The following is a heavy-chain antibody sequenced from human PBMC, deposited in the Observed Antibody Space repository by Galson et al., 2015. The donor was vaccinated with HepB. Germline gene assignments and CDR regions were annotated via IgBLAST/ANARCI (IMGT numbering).Heavy chain of an antibody. CDR3: ASTIFGVVIPNDAFDI. CDR2: IIPIFGTA. CDR1: GGTFSSYA. J-gene: IGHJ3*02. V-gene: IGHV1-69*13. D-gene: IGHD3-3*01. Sequence: SVKVSCKASGGTFSSYAISWVRQAPGQGLEWMGGIIPIFGTANYAQKFQGRVTVTADASTSTAYMELSSLRSEDTAVYYCASTIFGVVIPNDAFDIWGQGTIVTISS.